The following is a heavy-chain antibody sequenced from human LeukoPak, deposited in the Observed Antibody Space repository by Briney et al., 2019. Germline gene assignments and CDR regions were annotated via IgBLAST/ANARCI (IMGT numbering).Heavy chain of an antibody. V-gene: IGHV4-59*01. CDR2: IYYSGST. CDR1: GGSISGYY. CDR3: ARERVAVAGRTIDY. D-gene: IGHD6-19*01. Sequence: SETLSLTCTVSGGSISGYYWSWIRQPPGKGLEWIGCIYYSGSTNYNPSLKSRATISVDTSKNQFSLKLSSVTAADTAVYYCARERVAVAGRTIDYWGQGTLVTVSS. J-gene: IGHJ4*02.